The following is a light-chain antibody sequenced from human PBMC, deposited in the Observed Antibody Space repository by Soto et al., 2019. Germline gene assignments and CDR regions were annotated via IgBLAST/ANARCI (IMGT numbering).Light chain of an antibody. CDR1: QSVSIN. CDR3: KHYNRWPRTCP. CDR2: GES. V-gene: IGKV3-15*01. Sequence: MVLTRSPATRAGSACKCRRLPYKASQSVSINLAWYQQKPGQAPRLLIYGESTRATGIPARFSGSGSGTELPLSITSLTFEDFAVSDCKHYNRWPRTCPLGEGTKVDIK. J-gene: IGKJ4*02.